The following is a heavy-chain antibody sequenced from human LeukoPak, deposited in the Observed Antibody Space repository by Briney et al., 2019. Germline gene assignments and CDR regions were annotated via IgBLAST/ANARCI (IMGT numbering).Heavy chain of an antibody. CDR2: IYYSGST. CDR1: GGSISSGAYY. CDR3: ATQGGSGYDWVPYYFDY. Sequence: PSETLSLTCTVSGGSISSGAYYWSWIRQHPGKGLEWIGYIYYSGSTYYNPSLKSRVTISVDTSKNQFSLKLSSVTAADTAVYYCATQGGSGYDWVPYYFDYWGQGTLVTVSS. D-gene: IGHD5-12*01. J-gene: IGHJ4*02. V-gene: IGHV4-31*03.